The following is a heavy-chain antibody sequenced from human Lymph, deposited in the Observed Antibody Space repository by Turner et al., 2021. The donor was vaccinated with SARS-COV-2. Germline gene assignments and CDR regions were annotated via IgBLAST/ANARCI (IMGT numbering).Heavy chain of an antibody. Sequence: EVQLLESGGGLVQPGGSLRLSCAASVFTFSSYAMSWVRQAPGKGLGWVSAISGSGGDTYYADSVKGRFTISRDNSKNTLYLQMNSLRAEDTAVYYCAKGVRGAMIVVVIPYFDYWGQGTLVTVSS. V-gene: IGHV3-23*01. J-gene: IGHJ4*02. D-gene: IGHD3-22*01. CDR1: VFTFSSYA. CDR2: ISGSGGDT. CDR3: AKGVRGAMIVVVIPYFDY.